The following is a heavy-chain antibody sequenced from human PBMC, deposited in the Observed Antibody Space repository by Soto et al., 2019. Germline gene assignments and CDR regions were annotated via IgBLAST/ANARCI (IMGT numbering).Heavy chain of an antibody. V-gene: IGHV4-30-2*01. J-gene: IGHJ4*02. Sequence: ESGGGLVQPGGSLRLSCAASGFTFSRYAMSWVRQVPGRGLEWIGYIYHSGSTYNNPSLRSRVTISVDRSKNQFSLKLNSVTAADTAVYYCARARYTNFPFCFDYWGQGTLVTVSS. D-gene: IGHD2-8*01. CDR3: ARARYTNFPFCFDY. CDR1: GFTFSRYA. CDR2: IYHSGST.